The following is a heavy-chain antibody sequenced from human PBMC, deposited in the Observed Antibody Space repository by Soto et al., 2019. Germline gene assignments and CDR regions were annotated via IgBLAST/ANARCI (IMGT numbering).Heavy chain of an antibody. CDR1: GFTFSSYW. CDR3: AIGGKNIYAIDV. Sequence: EVQLVESGGGLVQPGGSLRLSCASSGFTFSSYWMHWVRQAPGKGLVWVSRIKGDGSSTSQAGSMEGRFTISRDNAKNTLYLQMNSRRAEDTAVYYCAIGGKNIYAIDVWGQGTTFTVSS. CDR2: IKGDGSST. V-gene: IGHV3-74*01. J-gene: IGHJ6*02. D-gene: IGHD3-16*01.